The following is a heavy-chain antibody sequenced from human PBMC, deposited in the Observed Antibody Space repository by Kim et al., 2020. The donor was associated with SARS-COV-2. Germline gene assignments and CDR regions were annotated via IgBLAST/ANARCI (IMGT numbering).Heavy chain of an antibody. CDR3: ARGTSSGWALPYYYYGMDV. V-gene: IGHV1-2*02. CDR2: INPNSGGT. CDR1: GYTFTGYY. D-gene: IGHD6-19*01. Sequence: ASVKVSCKASGYTFTGYYMHWVRQAPGQGLEWMGWINPNSGGTNYAQKFQGRVTMTRDTSISTAYMELSRLRSDDTAVYYCARGTSSGWALPYYYYGMDVWGQGTTVTVSS. J-gene: IGHJ6*02.